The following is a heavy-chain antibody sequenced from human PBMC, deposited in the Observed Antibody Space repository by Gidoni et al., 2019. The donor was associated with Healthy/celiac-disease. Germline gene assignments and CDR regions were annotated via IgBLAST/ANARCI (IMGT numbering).Heavy chain of an antibody. CDR1: GFTFSSYA. V-gene: IGHV3-23*01. CDR2: ISGSGGST. D-gene: IGHD3-22*01. Sequence: EVQLLESGGGLVQPGGSLRLSCAASGFTFSSYAMSWVRQAPGKGLGWVSAISGSGGSTYYADSVKGRFTISRDNSKNTLYLQMNSLRAEDTAVYYCAKNGWLLPYFDYWGQGTLVTVSS. CDR3: AKNGWLLPYFDY. J-gene: IGHJ4*02.